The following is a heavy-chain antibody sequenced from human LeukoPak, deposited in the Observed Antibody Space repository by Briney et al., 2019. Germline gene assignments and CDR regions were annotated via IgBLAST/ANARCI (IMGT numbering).Heavy chain of an antibody. Sequence: ASVKVSCKASGYTFTGYYMHWVRQAPGQGLEWMGWINPNSGGTNYAQKFQGRVTMTRDTSISTAYMELSRLRSDDTAVYYCARGETGPRPFIIAAAGTGVESYYYMDVWSKGTTVTVSS. J-gene: IGHJ6*03. V-gene: IGHV1-2*02. D-gene: IGHD6-13*01. CDR1: GYTFTGYY. CDR3: ARGETGPRPFIIAAAGTGVESYYYMDV. CDR2: INPNSGGT.